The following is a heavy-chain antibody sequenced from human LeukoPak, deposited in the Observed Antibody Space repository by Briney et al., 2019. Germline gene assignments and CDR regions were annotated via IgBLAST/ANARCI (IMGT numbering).Heavy chain of an antibody. J-gene: IGHJ4*02. CDR2: MNPNSGHT. CDR3: VRYPRTHYYFDC. V-gene: IGHV1-8*01. Sequence: ASVKVSCKASGYTFTNYDIYWVRQATGQGPEWMGWMNPNSGHTGYAQKFQGRVTMTRNTSISTAHMELSSLSSEDTAVYYCVRYPRTHYYFDCWGQGTLVTVSS. D-gene: IGHD1-14*01. CDR1: GYTFTNYD.